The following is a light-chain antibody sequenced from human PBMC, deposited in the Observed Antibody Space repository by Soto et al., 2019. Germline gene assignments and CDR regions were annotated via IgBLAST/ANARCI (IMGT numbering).Light chain of an antibody. CDR1: QSVSSSY. Sequence: EIVLTQSPGTLSLSPGERVTLSCRASQSVSSSYLAWYQQKPGQAPRLLIYGASSRPTGVPNRFSGSGSRTDFTLTISSLEPEDFAAYYCQQYGSSPLTFGPGTKLEIK. J-gene: IGKJ2*01. V-gene: IGKV3-20*01. CDR2: GAS. CDR3: QQYGSSPLT.